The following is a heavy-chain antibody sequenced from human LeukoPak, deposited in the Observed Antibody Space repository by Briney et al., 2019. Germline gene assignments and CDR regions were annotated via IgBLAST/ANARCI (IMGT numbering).Heavy chain of an antibody. CDR3: ARDRYDFWSGYVFDY. J-gene: IGHJ4*02. Sequence: ASVKVSCKASGYTFTGYYMHWVRQAPGQGLEWMGRINPNSGGTNYAQKFQGRVTMTRDTSISTAYMELSRLRSDDTAVYYCARDRYDFWSGYVFDYWGQGTLVTVSS. V-gene: IGHV1-2*06. CDR1: GYTFTGYY. CDR2: INPNSGGT. D-gene: IGHD3-3*01.